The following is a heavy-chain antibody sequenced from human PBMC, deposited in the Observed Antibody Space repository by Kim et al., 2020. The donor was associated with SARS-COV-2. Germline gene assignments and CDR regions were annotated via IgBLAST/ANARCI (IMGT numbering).Heavy chain of an antibody. V-gene: IGHV4-34*01. CDR3: ARGLNRRQRYGSGSYGGDY. Sequence: SETLSLTCAVYGGSFSGYYWSWIRQPPGKGLEWIGEINHSGSTNYNPSLKSRVTISVDTSKNQFSLKLSSVTAADTAVYYCARGLNRRQRYGSGSYGGDYWGQGTLVTVSS. CDR1: GGSFSGYY. J-gene: IGHJ4*02. D-gene: IGHD3-10*01. CDR2: INHSGST.